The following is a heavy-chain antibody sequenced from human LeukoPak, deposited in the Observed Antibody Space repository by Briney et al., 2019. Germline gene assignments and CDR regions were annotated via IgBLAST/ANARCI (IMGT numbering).Heavy chain of an antibody. D-gene: IGHD5-24*01. V-gene: IGHV3-30*18. CDR2: ISYNGNNQ. CDR1: GFNFKDYG. CDR3: AKEGATMGFDY. Sequence: GGSLRLSCAASGFNFKDYGIHWVRQAPGKGLEWVTVISYNGNNQYYADSVKGRFTISRDNSKNTVYLQMNSLRGDDTAVYYCAKEGATMGFDYWGQGILVTVSS. J-gene: IGHJ4*02.